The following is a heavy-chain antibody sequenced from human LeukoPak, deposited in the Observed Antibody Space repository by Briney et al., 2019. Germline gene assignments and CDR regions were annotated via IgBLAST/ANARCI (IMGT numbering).Heavy chain of an antibody. D-gene: IGHD4-17*01. CDR2: INYSGST. Sequence: PSETLSLTCTVSGGSISRYYWSWIRQPPGKGLEWIGYINYSGSTKYNPSLKSRVTISVDTSKNQFSLKLSSVTAADTAVYFCARDPHYGDILNDPFDISGQGTMVTVSS. CDR3: ARDPHYGDILNDPFDI. CDR1: GGSISRYY. V-gene: IGHV4-59*01. J-gene: IGHJ3*02.